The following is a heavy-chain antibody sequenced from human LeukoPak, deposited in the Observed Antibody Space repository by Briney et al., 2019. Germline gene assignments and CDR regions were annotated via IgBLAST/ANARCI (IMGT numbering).Heavy chain of an antibody. V-gene: IGHV3-21*01. Sequence: GGSLRLSCAASGFTFSSYSMNWVRQAPGKGLEWVPCISSSSSYIYYAESVKGRFTISRDNAKNSLYLQMNSLRAEDTAVYYCARGCGELSEGYGMDVWGQGTTVTVSS. CDR2: ISSSSSYI. J-gene: IGHJ6*02. CDR1: GFTFSSYS. D-gene: IGHD3-10*01. CDR3: ARGCGELSEGYGMDV.